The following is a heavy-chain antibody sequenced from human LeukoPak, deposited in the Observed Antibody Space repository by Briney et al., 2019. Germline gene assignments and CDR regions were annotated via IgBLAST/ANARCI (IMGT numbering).Heavy chain of an antibody. CDR2: LYHSGRT. Sequence: PSETLSLTCTVSGYSISSGYYWGWIRPPPGKGLEWIGRLYHSGRTYYNASLKSRVTISVDTSKNQFSLKLSSVTAADTAVYYCASYSSSSGSNYYYYMDVWGKGTTVTVSS. D-gene: IGHD6-6*01. CDR3: ASYSSSSGSNYYYYMDV. CDR1: GYSISSGYY. V-gene: IGHV4-38-2*02. J-gene: IGHJ6*03.